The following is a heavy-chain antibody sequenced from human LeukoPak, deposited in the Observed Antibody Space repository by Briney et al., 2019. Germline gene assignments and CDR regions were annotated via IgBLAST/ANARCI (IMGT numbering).Heavy chain of an antibody. CDR2: ISGYNGNT. V-gene: IGHV1-18*04. Sequence: GASVRVSCKAFGYTFINYGFTWVRQAPGQGLEWMGWISGYNGNTNYLQKFQGRVTMTTDTSTNTVYMELRSLSSDDTAVYYCARVSTNSRVGGYDPQWYFDLWGRGTLVTVSS. J-gene: IGHJ2*01. CDR3: ARVSTNSRVGGYDPQWYFDL. D-gene: IGHD5-12*01. CDR1: GYTFINYG.